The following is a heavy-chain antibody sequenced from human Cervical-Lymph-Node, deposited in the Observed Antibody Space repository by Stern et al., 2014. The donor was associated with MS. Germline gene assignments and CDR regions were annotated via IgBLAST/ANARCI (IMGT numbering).Heavy chain of an antibody. D-gene: IGHD3-10*01. V-gene: IGHV1-46*01. CDR1: GYTFTSYY. CDR2: INPSGGSP. CDR3: ARESSPYGSGRPSLY. J-gene: IGHJ4*02. Sequence: QVQLVQSGAEVKKPGASVTVSCKASGYTFTSYYMHWVRQAPGQGLEWMGIINPSGGSPSYAQKVHGPVTMPRDTSTSTVYMELSSLRSEDTAVYYCARESSPYGSGRPSLYWGQGTLVTVSS.